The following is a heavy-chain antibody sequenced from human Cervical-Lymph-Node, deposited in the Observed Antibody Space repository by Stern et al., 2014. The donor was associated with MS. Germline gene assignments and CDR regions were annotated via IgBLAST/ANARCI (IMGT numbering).Heavy chain of an antibody. CDR1: GFTFKEYS. J-gene: IGHJ4*02. CDR3: AREDYTQDFDY. D-gene: IGHD4-11*01. CDR2: ICADSGEL. Sequence: EVQLVESGGGLVKPGGSLRLSCAASGFTFKEYSMNWVRQAPGKGLEWVSSICADSGELHYAASMQGRFTISRDNLKNSLYLQMNSLRAEDTAFYYCAREDYTQDFDYWGRGTLVTVSS. V-gene: IGHV3-21*04.